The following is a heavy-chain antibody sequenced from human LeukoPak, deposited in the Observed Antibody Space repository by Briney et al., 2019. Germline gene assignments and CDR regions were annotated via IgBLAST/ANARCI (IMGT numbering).Heavy chain of an antibody. CDR2: ISSSSSYI. Sequence: GGSLRLFCAASGFTLSNYDMNWVRQAPGKGLEWVSSISSSSSYIYYADSVKGRFTISRDNAKNSLYLQMNSLRAEDTAVYYCARDTPYRAYGSGSYYNPTLYYFDYWGQGTLVTVSS. J-gene: IGHJ4*02. CDR1: GFTLSNYD. CDR3: ARDTPYRAYGSGSYYNPTLYYFDY. V-gene: IGHV3-21*01. D-gene: IGHD3-10*01.